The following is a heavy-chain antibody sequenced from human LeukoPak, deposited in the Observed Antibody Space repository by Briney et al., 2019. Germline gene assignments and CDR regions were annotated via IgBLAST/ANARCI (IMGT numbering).Heavy chain of an antibody. CDR2: IKQDETEK. Sequence: GGSLRLSCAASGFTFTTYWMSWVRQPPGKGLEWVANIKQDETEKYYVDSVKGRFTISRDNSKNTLYLQMNSLRAEDTAVYYCARRAGAYSHPYDYWGQGTLVTVSS. J-gene: IGHJ4*02. V-gene: IGHV3-7*03. D-gene: IGHD4/OR15-4a*01. CDR3: ARRAGAYSHPYDY. CDR1: GFTFTTYW.